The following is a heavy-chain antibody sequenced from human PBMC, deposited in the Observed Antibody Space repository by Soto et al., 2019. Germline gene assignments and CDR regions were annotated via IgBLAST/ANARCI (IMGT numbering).Heavy chain of an antibody. D-gene: IGHD2-8*01. V-gene: IGHV1-2*04. CDR3: ARGDSTDCSNGVCSFFYYYGMDV. CDR2: INPKSGGT. CDR1: GYSFTDYH. J-gene: IGHJ6*02. Sequence: ASVKVSCKASGYSFTDYHIHWVRQAPGQGLEWLGRINPKSGGTSTAQKFQGWVTMTTDTSISTASMELTRLTSDDTAIYYCARGDSTDCSNGVCSFFYYYGMDVWGQGATVTVSS.